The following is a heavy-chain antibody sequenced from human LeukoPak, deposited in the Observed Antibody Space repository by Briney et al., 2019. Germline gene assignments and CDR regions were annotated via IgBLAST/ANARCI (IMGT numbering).Heavy chain of an antibody. CDR3: ARVTQSYGDADY. D-gene: IGHD4-17*01. CDR1: GGSISSGDYY. V-gene: IGHV4-30-4*01. J-gene: IGHJ4*02. Sequence: PSETLSLTCTVSGGSISSGDYYWSWIRQPPGKGLEWIGYIYYSGSTYYNPSLKSRVTISVDTSKNQFSLKLSSVTAADTAVYYRARVTQSYGDADYWGQGTLVTVSS. CDR2: IYYSGST.